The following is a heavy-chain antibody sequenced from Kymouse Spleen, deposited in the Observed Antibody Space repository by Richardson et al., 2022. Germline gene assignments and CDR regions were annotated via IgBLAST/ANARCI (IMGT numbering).Heavy chain of an antibody. Sequence: QLQLQESGPGLVKPSETLSLTCTVSGGSISSSSYYWGWIRQPPGKGLEWIGSIYYSGSTYYNPSLKSRVTISVDTSKNQFSLKLSSVTAADTAVYYCARHNPIAAAFDYWGQGTLVTVSS. D-gene: IGHD6-13*01. CDR2: IYYSGST. CDR3: ARHNPIAAAFDY. V-gene: IGHV4-39*01. CDR1: GGSISSSSYY. J-gene: IGHJ4*02.